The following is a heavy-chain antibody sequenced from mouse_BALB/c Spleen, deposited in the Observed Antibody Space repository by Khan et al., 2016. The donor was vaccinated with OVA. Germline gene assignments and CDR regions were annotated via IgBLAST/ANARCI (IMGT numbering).Heavy chain of an antibody. J-gene: IGHJ2*01. Sequence: EVQLQESGPGLVKPSQSLSLTCTVTGYSITSGYGWNWLRQFPGNKLEWMGYISYSGSTNYNPSLKSRISITRDTSKNTFFLQLNSVTTEDTATYYCARTARIKYWGQGTTLTVSS. V-gene: IGHV3-2*02. CDR3: ARTARIKY. CDR2: ISYSGST. D-gene: IGHD1-2*01. CDR1: GYSITSGYG.